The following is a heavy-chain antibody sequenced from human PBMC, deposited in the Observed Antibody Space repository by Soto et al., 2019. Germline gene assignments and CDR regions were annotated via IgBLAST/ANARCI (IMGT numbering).Heavy chain of an antibody. CDR2: IYYSGST. Sequence: SETLSLTCTVSGGSISSGGYYWSWIRQHPGKGLEWIGYIYYSGSTYYNPSLKSRVTISVDTSKNQFSLKLSSVTAADAAVYYCASCLMVRGGPFDYWGQGTLVTVSS. V-gene: IGHV4-31*03. CDR3: ASCLMVRGGPFDY. D-gene: IGHD3-10*01. CDR1: GGSISSGGYY. J-gene: IGHJ4*02.